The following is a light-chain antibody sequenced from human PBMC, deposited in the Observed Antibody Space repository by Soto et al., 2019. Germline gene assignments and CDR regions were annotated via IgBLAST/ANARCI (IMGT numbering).Light chain of an antibody. Sequence: ESVLTQSPGTLSLSPGERATLSCRASQSVSSSYLAWYQQKPGQAPRLLIYGASTRATGIPDRFSGGGSGTDFTLTISSLEPEDFAVYYCQQHGSSPPTFGGGTKVDI. CDR1: QSVSSSY. CDR2: GAS. V-gene: IGKV3-20*01. J-gene: IGKJ4*01. CDR3: QQHGSSPPT.